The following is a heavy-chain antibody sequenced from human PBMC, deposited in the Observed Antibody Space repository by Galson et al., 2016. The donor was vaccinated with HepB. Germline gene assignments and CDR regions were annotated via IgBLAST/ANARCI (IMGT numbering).Heavy chain of an antibody. CDR3: ARAKDDIAVVPASLYQGWFAP. J-gene: IGHJ5*02. CDR2: IIPIFGTT. Sequence: SVKVSCKVSADTFNSYAINWMRQAPGQGPEWMGGIIPIFGTTIYAQKFQGRVTITADESTTTAYMELSSLTSEDTAMYYCARAKDDIAVVPASLYQGWFAPWGQGTLVTVSS. D-gene: IGHD2-2*01. CDR1: ADTFNSYA. V-gene: IGHV1-69*13.